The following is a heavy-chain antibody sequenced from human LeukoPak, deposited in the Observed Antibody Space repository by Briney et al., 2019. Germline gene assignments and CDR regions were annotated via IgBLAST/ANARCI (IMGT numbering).Heavy chain of an antibody. J-gene: IGHJ2*01. CDR2: FDPEDGET. CDR3: ATLGFLANMIRDWYFDL. V-gene: IGHV1-24*01. D-gene: IGHD3-22*01. Sequence: ASVKVSCKVSGYTLTELSMHWVRQAPGQGLEWMGGFDPEDGETIYAQKFQGRVTMTEDTSTDTAYMELSSLRSEDTAVYYCATLGFLANMIRDWYFDLWGRGTLVTVPS. CDR1: GYTLTELS.